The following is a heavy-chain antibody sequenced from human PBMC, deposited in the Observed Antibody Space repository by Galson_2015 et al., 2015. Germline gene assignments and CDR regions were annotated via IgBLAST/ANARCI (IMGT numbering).Heavy chain of an antibody. CDR1: GYTFTSYF. D-gene: IGHD3-10*01. Sequence: CKASGYTFTSYFIHWVRQAPGQGLEWMGIINPSNGDTKYAQKFQGRVTMTRDTSTSTVYLELSSLRSEDTAVYYCARGLGDSGSYSAFDIWGQGTMVTVSS. V-gene: IGHV1-46*01. CDR3: ARGLGDSGSYSAFDI. J-gene: IGHJ3*02. CDR2: INPSNGDT.